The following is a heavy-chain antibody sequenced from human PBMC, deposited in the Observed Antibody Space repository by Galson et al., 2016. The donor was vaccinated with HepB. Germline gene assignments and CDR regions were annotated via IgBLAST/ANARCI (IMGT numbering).Heavy chain of an antibody. Sequence: SLRLSCAASGFVFSNFGLSWVRQAPGKGLEWVASISTRRTTYYSDYVQGRFTISRDNSNNTLYLQMNGLRAGDTAVYYCAKERLVRRIFDHWGQGTLLTVAS. V-gene: IGHV3-23*01. J-gene: IGHJ4*02. CDR3: AKERLVRRIFDH. D-gene: IGHD1-1*01. CDR2: ISTRRTT. CDR1: GFVFSNFG.